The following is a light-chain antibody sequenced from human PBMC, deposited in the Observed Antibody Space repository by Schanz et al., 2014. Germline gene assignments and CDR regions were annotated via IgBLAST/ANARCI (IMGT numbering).Light chain of an antibody. Sequence: QSALTQPASVSGSPGQSITISCTGTSRDDGGHYFVTWHQQHPGNAPKLIIYDLNNRPSGVSNRFSASKSGNTASLTISGLQAEDEADYHCSSYTIRSSYVFGTGTKLTVL. CDR3: SSYTIRSSYV. CDR2: DLN. CDR1: SRDDGGHYF. J-gene: IGLJ1*01. V-gene: IGLV2-14*03.